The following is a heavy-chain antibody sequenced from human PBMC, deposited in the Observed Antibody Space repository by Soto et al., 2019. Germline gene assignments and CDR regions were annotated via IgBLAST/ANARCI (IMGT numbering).Heavy chain of an antibody. CDR2: ISSSSSYI. CDR3: ASPSYCSSTSCYEDYYYYYYMDV. Sequence: GGSLRLSCAASGFTFSSYSMNWVRQAPGKGLEWVSSISSSSSYIYYADSVKGRFTISRDNAKNSLYLQMNSLRAEDTAVYYCASPSYCSSTSCYEDYYYYYYMDVWGKGTTVTVSS. J-gene: IGHJ6*03. D-gene: IGHD2-2*01. V-gene: IGHV3-21*01. CDR1: GFTFSSYS.